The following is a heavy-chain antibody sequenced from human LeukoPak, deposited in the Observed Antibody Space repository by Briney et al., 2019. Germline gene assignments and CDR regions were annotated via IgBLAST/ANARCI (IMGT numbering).Heavy chain of an antibody. CDR3: AKRGVVIRGLLVIGYHQEAYHYDY. Sequence: GGSLRLSCVVSGISLSNYAMTWVRQAPGKGLEWVSYISERGGSTTYADSVKGRFTISRDTSLNTLYLQMNNLRAEDTAVYFCAKRGVVIRGLLVIGYHQEAYHYDYWGQGTLVTVSS. D-gene: IGHD3-10*01. CDR2: ISERGGST. V-gene: IGHV3-23*01. J-gene: IGHJ4*02. CDR1: GISLSNYA.